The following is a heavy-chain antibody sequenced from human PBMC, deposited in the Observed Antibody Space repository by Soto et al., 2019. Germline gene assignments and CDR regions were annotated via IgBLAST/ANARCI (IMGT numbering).Heavy chain of an antibody. CDR2: IIPIFGTA. J-gene: IGHJ6*02. CDR3: ARDKRRVVVPAATTAYYGMDV. V-gene: IGHV1-69*13. D-gene: IGHD2-2*01. CDR1: GGTFSSYA. Sequence: SVKVSCKASGGTFSSYAISWVRQAPGQGLEWMGGIIPIFGTANYAQKFQGRVTITADESTSTAYMELSSLRSEDTAVYYCARDKRRVVVPAATTAYYGMDVWG.